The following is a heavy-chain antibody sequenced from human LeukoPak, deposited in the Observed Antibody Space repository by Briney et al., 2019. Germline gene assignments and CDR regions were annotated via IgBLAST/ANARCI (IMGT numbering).Heavy chain of an antibody. J-gene: IGHJ3*02. CDR3: ASSYYDFWSGYHDAFDI. V-gene: IGHV3-7*01. CDR1: GFTFSSYW. Sequence: GGSLRLSCAASGFTFSSYWMSWVRQAPGKGLEWVANIKQDGSEKYYVDSVKGRFTISRDNAKNSLYLQMTSLRAEDTAVYYCASSYYDFWSGYHDAFDIWGQGTMVTVSS. CDR2: IKQDGSEK. D-gene: IGHD3-3*01.